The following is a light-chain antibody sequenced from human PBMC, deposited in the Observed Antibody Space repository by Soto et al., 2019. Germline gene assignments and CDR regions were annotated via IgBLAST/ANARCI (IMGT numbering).Light chain of an antibody. CDR3: QEYYSTPPT. Sequence: DIVMTQSPDSLAVSLGERVTINCKSSQSVLYSSNNKNYLAWYQQRPGQPPKLLIYWPSTRESGVPDRFSVSGSGTDSTPTITGLQAEAGAHYYFQEYYSTPPTLGHGTKLEIK. V-gene: IGKV4-1*01. CDR2: WPS. J-gene: IGKJ2*01. CDR1: QSVLYSSNNKNY.